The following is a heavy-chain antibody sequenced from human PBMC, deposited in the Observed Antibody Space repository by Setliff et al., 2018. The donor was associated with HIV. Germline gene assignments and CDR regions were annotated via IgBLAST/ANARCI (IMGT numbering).Heavy chain of an antibody. CDR1: GGSMSSSSYF. D-gene: IGHD3-10*01. CDR3: ARLGYVSGGFYKTPGPYYFDY. J-gene: IGHJ4*02. Sequence: PSETLPLTGTVSGGSMSSSSYFWGWIRQTPDKGLEWIGIIYYSGATYYNPSLTSRVTISVDTSRNQFSLKLRSVTDADTAAYYCARLGYVSGGFYKTPGPYYFDYWGQGALVTVSS. CDR2: IYYSGAT. V-gene: IGHV4-39*01.